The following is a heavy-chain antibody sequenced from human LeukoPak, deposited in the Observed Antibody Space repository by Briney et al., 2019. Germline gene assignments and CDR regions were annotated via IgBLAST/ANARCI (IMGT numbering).Heavy chain of an antibody. CDR1: GGSFSGYY. CDR3: ARGRKWLRSYYFDY. CDR2: INHSGST. Sequence: PSETLSLTCAVYGGSFSGYYWSWIRKPPGKGLEWIGEINHSGSTNYNPSLKSRVTISVDTSKNQFSLKLSSVTAADTAVYYCARGRKWLRSYYFDYWGQGTLVTVSS. V-gene: IGHV4-34*01. J-gene: IGHJ4*02. D-gene: IGHD5-12*01.